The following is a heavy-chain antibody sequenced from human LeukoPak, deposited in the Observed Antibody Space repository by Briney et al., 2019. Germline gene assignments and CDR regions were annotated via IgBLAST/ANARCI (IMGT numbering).Heavy chain of an antibody. V-gene: IGHV4-34*01. CDR2: ISHSGGT. J-gene: IGHJ6*02. Sequence: SETLSLTCAVYGASFSVYYWSWIRQPPGKGLEWMGEISHSGGTSYNPSLKSRLTISVDTSKNQFSLKLSSVTAADTAVYYCARRSYGGDYYYGMDVWGQGTTVTVSS. CDR3: ARRSYGGDYYYGMDV. CDR1: GASFSVYY. D-gene: IGHD4-17*01.